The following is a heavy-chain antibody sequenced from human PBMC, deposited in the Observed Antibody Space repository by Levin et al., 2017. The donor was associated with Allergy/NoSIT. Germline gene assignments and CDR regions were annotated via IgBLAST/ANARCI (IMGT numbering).Heavy chain of an antibody. Sequence: ASETLSLTCTVSGGSVSSGSYYWSWIRQPPGEGLEWLGCIFYSGSTFYNPSLKSRVTISADTSKNQFSLQLNSVTAADTAVYYCARAAPDCSGDNCFSDFDYWGQGTLVTVSS. CDR1: GGSVSSGSYY. V-gene: IGHV4-39*01. D-gene: IGHD2-15*01. CDR2: IFYSGST. J-gene: IGHJ4*02. CDR3: ARAAPDCSGDNCFSDFDY.